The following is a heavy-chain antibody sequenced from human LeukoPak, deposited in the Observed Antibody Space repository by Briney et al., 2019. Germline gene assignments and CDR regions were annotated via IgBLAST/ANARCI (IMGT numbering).Heavy chain of an antibody. CDR2: ISGSGGST. D-gene: IGHD3-22*01. CDR1: GFTFSSYA. CDR3: AKASAMIVVVSKHFDY. J-gene: IGHJ4*02. V-gene: IGHV3-23*01. Sequence: GGSLRLSCAASGFTFSSYAMSWVRQAPGKGLEWVSAISGSGGSTYYADSVKGRFTISRGNSKNTLYLQMNSLRAEDTAVYYCAKASAMIVVVSKHFDYWGQGTPVTVSS.